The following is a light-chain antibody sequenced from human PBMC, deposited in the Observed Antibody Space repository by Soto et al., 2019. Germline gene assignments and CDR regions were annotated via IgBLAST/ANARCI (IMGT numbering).Light chain of an antibody. V-gene: IGLV2-14*01. Sequence: QSALTQPASVSGSPGQSITISCTGTSSDVGGYNYVSWYQQHPGKAPKLMIYEVSNRPSGVSNRFSGSKSGNTASLTISGLQAEDEADYYCSSYTSSSNLLFGGGTKVTVL. CDR2: EVS. J-gene: IGLJ2*01. CDR3: SSYTSSSNLL. CDR1: SSDVGGYNY.